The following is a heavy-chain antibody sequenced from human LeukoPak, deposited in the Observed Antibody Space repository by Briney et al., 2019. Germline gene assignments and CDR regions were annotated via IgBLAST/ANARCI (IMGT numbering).Heavy chain of an antibody. D-gene: IGHD2-2*01. CDR1: GFTFSSYW. CDR3: AREGGYCSSTSCRHAWFDP. CDR2: INSDGSST. J-gene: IGHJ5*02. Sequence: GGSLRLSCAASGFTFSSYWMHWVRQAPGKGLVWVSRINSDGSSTSYADSVKGRFTTSRDNAKNTLYLQMNSLRAEDTAVYYCAREGGYCSSTSCRHAWFDPWGQGTLVTVSS. V-gene: IGHV3-74*01.